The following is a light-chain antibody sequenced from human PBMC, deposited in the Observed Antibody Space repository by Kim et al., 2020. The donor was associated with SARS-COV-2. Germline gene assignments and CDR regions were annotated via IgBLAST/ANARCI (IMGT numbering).Light chain of an antibody. CDR2: EVS. V-gene: IGLV2-18*02. CDR1: SSDVGSYNR. Sequence: QSALTQPPSVSGSPGQSVTISCTGTSSDVGSYNRVSWYQQPPGTAPKLMIYEVSNRPSGVPDRISGSKSGNTASLTISGLQAEDEADYFCSSYRSSSTYVFGTGTKVTVL. J-gene: IGLJ1*01. CDR3: SSYRSSSTYV.